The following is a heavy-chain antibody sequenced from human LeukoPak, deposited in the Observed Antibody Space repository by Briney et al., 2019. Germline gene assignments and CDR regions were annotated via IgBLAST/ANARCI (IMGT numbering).Heavy chain of an antibody. CDR2: IKSKTDGGTT. V-gene: IGHV3-15*01. CDR3: ARDPRGQIYGDSHFDY. D-gene: IGHD4-17*01. CDR1: GFTFSNAW. Sequence: PGGSLRLSCAASGFTFSNAWMSWVRQAPGKGLEWVGRIKSKTDGGTTDYAAPVKGRFTISRDNSKNTLYLQMNSLRAEDTAVYYCARDPRGQIYGDSHFDYWGQGTLVTVSS. J-gene: IGHJ4*02.